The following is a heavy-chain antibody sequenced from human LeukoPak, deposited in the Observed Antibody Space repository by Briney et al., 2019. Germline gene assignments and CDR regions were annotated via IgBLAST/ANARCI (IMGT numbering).Heavy chain of an antibody. CDR2: ISGSGGST. V-gene: IGHV3-23*01. CDR3: ARSNYYGSGSYMDY. D-gene: IGHD3-10*01. CDR1: GFTFSSYG. Sequence: PGGSLRLSCAASGFTFSSYGMSWVRQAPGKGLEWVSAISGSGGSTYYADSVKGRFTISRDNAKNSLYLQMNSLRAEDMALYYCARSNYYGSGSYMDYWGQGTLVTVSS. J-gene: IGHJ4*02.